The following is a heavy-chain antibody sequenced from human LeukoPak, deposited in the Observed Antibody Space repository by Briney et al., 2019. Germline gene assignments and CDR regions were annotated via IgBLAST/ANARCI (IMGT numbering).Heavy chain of an antibody. CDR2: IDHSGTT. J-gene: IGHJ4*02. V-gene: IGHV4-34*01. Sequence: SETLSLTCAVYGGSFSGYYWSWIRQPPGKGLEWIGEIDHSGTTNYNPSLKSRVTISLDTSKNQFSLKVTSVTAADTAVYFCARSGTYQYSSTSDYWGQGTLVTVSS. D-gene: IGHD6-13*01. CDR1: GGSFSGYY. CDR3: ARSGTYQYSSTSDY.